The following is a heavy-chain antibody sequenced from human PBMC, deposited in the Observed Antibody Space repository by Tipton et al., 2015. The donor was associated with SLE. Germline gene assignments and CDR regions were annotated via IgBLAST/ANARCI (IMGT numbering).Heavy chain of an antibody. CDR2: IKQDGSEK. J-gene: IGHJ4*02. CDR1: GFTFSSYW. CDR3: AKDPAAAAPGYFDY. V-gene: IGHV3-7*03. D-gene: IGHD6-13*01. Sequence: SLRLSCAASGFTFSSYWMSWVRQAPGKGLEWVANIKQDGSEKYYVDSVKGRFTISRDNSKNTLYLQMNSLRAEDTAVYYCAKDPAAAAPGYFDYWGQGTLVTVSS.